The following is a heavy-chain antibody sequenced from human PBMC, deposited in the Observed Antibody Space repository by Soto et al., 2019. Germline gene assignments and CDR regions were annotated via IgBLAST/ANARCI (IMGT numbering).Heavy chain of an antibody. D-gene: IGHD5-18*01. CDR3: AHRLADTVPSEYYFDS. Sequence: QITLKESGPTLVKPTQTLTLTCTFSGFSISTSGVGVGWIRQPPGKALEWLALIYWNDDKRYSPSLKSRLTVTQDTSKTPVVLIMPNVDPVDTATYYCAHRLADTVPSEYYFDSWGQGTLVTVSS. V-gene: IGHV2-5*01. CDR1: GFSISTSGVG. J-gene: IGHJ4*02. CDR2: IYWNDDK.